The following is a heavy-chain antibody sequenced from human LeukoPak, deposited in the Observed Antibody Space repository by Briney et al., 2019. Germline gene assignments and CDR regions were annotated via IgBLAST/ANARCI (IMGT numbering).Heavy chain of an antibody. CDR2: IYYSGTT. CDR3: ARGVGRDQWKQLGDWFDP. V-gene: IGHV4-59*01. J-gene: IGHJ5*02. Sequence: KPSETLSLTCTVSGGSISSYYWSWIRQPPGKGLEWIGYIYYSGTTNYNPSLKSRVTISVDTSKNQFSLKLSSVTAADTAVYYCARGVGRDQWKQLGDWFDPWGQGSLVTVSS. D-gene: IGHD5-24*01. CDR1: GGSISSYY.